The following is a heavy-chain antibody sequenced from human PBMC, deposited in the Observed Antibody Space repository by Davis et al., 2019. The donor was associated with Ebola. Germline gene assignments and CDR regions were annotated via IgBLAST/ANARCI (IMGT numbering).Heavy chain of an antibody. CDR2: ISGSGGST. V-gene: IGHV3-23*01. CDR3: AREYGDYRNSYYYYYGMDV. D-gene: IGHD4-17*01. Sequence: GESLKISCAASGFTVSSNYMSWVRQAPGKGLEWVSAISGSGGSTYYADSVKGRFTISRDNSKNTLYLQMNSLRAEDTAVYYCAREYGDYRNSYYYYYGMDVWGQGTTVTVSS. J-gene: IGHJ6*02. CDR1: GFTVSSNY.